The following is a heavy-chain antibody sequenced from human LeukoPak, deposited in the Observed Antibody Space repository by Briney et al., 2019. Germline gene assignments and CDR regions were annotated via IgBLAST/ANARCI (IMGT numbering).Heavy chain of an antibody. J-gene: IGHJ6*03. CDR1: GGSISSYY. V-gene: IGHV4-59*01. CDR3: ARRNRLSYYYYMDV. Sequence: SETLYLTCTVSGGSISSYYWSWIRQPPGKGLEWIGYIYYSGSTNYNPSLKSRVTISVDTSKNQFSLKLSSVTAADTAVYYCARRNRLSYYYYMDVWGKGTTVTVSS. CDR2: IYYSGST. D-gene: IGHD1-14*01.